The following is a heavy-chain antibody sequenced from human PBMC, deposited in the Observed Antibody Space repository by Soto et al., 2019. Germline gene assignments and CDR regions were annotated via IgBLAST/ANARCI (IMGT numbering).Heavy chain of an antibody. CDR3: ANFHQNVDTAMVSDY. CDR1: GGSFSGYY. D-gene: IGHD5-18*01. CDR2: INHSGST. J-gene: IGHJ4*02. V-gene: IGHV4-34*01. Sequence: SETLSLTCAVYGGSFSGYYWSWIRQPPGKGLEWIGEINHSGSTNYNPSLKSRVTISVDTSKNQFSLKLSSVTAADTAVYYRANFHQNVDTAMVSDYWGQGTLVTVSS.